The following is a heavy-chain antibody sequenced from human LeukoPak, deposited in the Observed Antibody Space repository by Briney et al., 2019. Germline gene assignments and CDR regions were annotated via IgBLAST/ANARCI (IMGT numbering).Heavy chain of an antibody. CDR1: GFTFSSYS. CDR2: ISSSSSYI. D-gene: IGHD6-19*01. J-gene: IGHJ4*02. V-gene: IGHV3-21*01. CDR3: ARDRGSVAGLFDY. Sequence: KPGGSLRLSCAASGFTFSSYSMNWVRQAPGKGLEWVSSISSSSSYIYYADSVKGRFTISRDNAKNSLYLQMNSLRAEDTAVYYCARDRGSVAGLFDYWGQGTLVTVSS.